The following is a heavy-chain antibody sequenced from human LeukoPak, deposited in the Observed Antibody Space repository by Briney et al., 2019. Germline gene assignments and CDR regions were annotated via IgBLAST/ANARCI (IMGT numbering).Heavy chain of an antibody. CDR3: ARDSSPEGGYYYYMDV. D-gene: IGHD6-13*01. J-gene: IGHJ6*03. Sequence: PSETLSLTCTVSGGSISSYYWSWIRQPPGKGLEWIGYTYYSGSTNYNPSLKSRVTISVDTSKNQFSLKLSSVTAADTAVYYCARDSSPEGGYYYYMDVWGKGTTVTVSS. CDR1: GGSISSYY. V-gene: IGHV4-59*01. CDR2: TYYSGST.